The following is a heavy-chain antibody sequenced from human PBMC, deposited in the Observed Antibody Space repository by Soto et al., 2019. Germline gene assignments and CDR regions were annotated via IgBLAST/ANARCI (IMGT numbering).Heavy chain of an antibody. V-gene: IGHV3-30-3*01. J-gene: IGHJ6*02. Sequence: PGGSLRLACAASGFTFSSYAMHWVRQAPGKGLEWVAVISYDGSNKYYADSVKGRFTISRDNSKNTLYLQMNSLRAEDTAVYYCAREEEVAATREYYYYGMDVWGQGTTVTVSS. CDR3: AREEEVAATREYYYYGMDV. CDR2: ISYDGSNK. CDR1: GFTFSSYA. D-gene: IGHD2-15*01.